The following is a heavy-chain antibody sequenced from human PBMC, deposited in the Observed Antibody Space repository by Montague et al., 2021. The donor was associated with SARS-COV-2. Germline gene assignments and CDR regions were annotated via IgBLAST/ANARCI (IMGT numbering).Heavy chain of an antibody. CDR1: GVSVTDYY. Sequence: SETLSLTCTVSGVSVTDYYWSWIRQPPGTGLVLVGDVLYNKGTNFNPSLKSRVAISVDTSKNQFSLSLTSVTAAGTAFSYCVRHPHYDGLNGPPDLWDQGTLVTVSS. J-gene: IGHJ4*02. CDR3: VRHPHYDGLNGPPDL. V-gene: IGHV4-59*08. CDR2: VLYNKGT. D-gene: IGHD3-9*01.